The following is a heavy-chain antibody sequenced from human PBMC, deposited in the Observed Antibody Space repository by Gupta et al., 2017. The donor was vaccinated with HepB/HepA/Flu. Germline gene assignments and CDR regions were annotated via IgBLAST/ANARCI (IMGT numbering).Heavy chain of an antibody. CDR2: INIDGSEQ. V-gene: IGHV3-7*01. D-gene: IGHD3-10*01. CDR1: RFTFTSSW. Sequence: EVQLVESGGGLVQPGGSLRLSCIDSRFTFTSSWMTWVRQAPGKGLEWVGNINIDGSEQYYVDSVRGRFTMSRDNAKNSLYLQITSLRVEDTAVYYCVRAMQVWGQGTTVTVSS. J-gene: IGHJ6*02. CDR3: VRAMQV.